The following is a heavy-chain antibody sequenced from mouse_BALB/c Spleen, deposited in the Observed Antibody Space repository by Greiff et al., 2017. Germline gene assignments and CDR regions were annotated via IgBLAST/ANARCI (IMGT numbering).Heavy chain of an antibody. CDR2: ISSGGGST. CDR1: GFAFSSYD. CDR3: ARHGGDSWDAMDY. V-gene: IGHV5-12-1*01. Sequence: EVQLVESGGGLVKPGGSLKLSCAASGFAFSSYDMSWVRQTPEKRLEWVAYISSGGGSTYYPDTVKGRFTISRDNAKNTLYLQMSSLKSEDTAMYYCARHGGDSWDAMDYWGQGTSVTVSS. J-gene: IGHJ4*01. D-gene: IGHD3-3*01.